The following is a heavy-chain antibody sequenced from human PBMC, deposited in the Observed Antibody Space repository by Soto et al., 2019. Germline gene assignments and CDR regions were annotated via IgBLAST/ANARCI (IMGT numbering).Heavy chain of an antibody. CDR3: ARDWSRAGYFDY. V-gene: IGHV4-31*02. CDR2: IYYSGST. D-gene: IGHD6-13*01. J-gene: IGHJ4*02. CDR1: GDSISSGGYY. Sequence: SETLSLTXTVSGDSISSGGYYWSWIRQHPGKGLEWIGYIYYSGSTYYNPSLKSRVTISLDTSKNQFSLKLTSVTAADTAVYYCARDWSRAGYFDYWGQGTLVTISS.